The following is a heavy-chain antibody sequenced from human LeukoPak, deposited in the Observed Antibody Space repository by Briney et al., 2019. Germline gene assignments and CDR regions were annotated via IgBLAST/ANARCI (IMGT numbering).Heavy chain of an antibody. D-gene: IGHD2-2*01. Sequence: GGSLRLSCAASGFTFSSYAMSWVRQAPGKRLECVSAISGSGGSTYYADSVKGRFTISRDNSKNTLYLQMNSLRAEDTAVYYCAKDSDIVVVPAAIGYWGQGTLVTVSS. CDR1: GFTFSSYA. CDR3: AKDSDIVVVPAAIGY. J-gene: IGHJ4*02. CDR2: ISGSGGST. V-gene: IGHV3-23*01.